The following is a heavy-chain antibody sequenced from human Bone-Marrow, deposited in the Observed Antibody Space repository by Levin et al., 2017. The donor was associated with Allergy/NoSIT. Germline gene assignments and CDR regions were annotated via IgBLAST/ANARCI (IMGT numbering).Heavy chain of an antibody. J-gene: IGHJ4*02. CDR3: ARVLRGVLRFLEWLSFDY. D-gene: IGHD3-3*01. V-gene: IGHV1-18*01. Sequence: ASVKVSCKASGYTFTSYGISWVRQAPGQGLEWMGWISAYNGNTNYAQKLQGRVTMTTDTSTSTAYMELRSLRSDDTAVYYCARVLRGVLRFLEWLSFDYWGQGTLVTVSS. CDR2: ISAYNGNT. CDR1: GYTFTSYG.